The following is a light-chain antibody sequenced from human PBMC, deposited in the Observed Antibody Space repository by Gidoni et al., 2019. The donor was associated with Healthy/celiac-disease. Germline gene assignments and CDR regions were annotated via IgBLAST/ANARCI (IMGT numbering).Light chain of an antibody. J-gene: IGKJ4*01. Sequence: EIVLTQSQATRSLSPGERATLSCRASQRVSSYLAWYQQKPGQAPRLLIYDASNRATCIPARFSGSGSGTDFTLTISSLEPEDFAVYYCQQRSNWPPSTFGGGTKVEIK. CDR3: QQRSNWPPST. V-gene: IGKV3-11*01. CDR2: DAS. CDR1: QRVSSY.